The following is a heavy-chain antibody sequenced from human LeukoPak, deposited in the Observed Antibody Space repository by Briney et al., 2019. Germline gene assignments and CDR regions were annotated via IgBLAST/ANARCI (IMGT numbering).Heavy chain of an antibody. V-gene: IGHV1-69*04. D-gene: IGHD6-19*01. J-gene: IGHJ4*02. Sequence: GASVKVSCKASGGTFSSYAISWVRRAPGQGLEWMGRIIPILGIANYAQKFQGRVTITADKSTSTAYMELSSLRSEDTAVYYCARGYSSGWSNMNFDYWGQGTLVTVSS. CDR2: IIPILGIA. CDR1: GGTFSSYA. CDR3: ARGYSSGWSNMNFDY.